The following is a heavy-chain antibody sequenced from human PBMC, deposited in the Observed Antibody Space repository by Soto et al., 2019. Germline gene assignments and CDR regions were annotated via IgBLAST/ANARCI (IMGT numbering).Heavy chain of an antibody. CDR1: GGSISSYY. CDR3: ARLSGAAKFDP. D-gene: IGHD6-19*01. J-gene: IGHJ5*02. CDR2: THDSGST. V-gene: IGHV4-59*08. Sequence: SETLSLTCTVSGGSISSYYWSWIRQSPGKGLEWIGYTHDSGSTNYNPSLKSRVTMSVDTSKNQFSLRLSSVTAADTAVYYCARLSGAAKFDPWGQGTLVTVSS.